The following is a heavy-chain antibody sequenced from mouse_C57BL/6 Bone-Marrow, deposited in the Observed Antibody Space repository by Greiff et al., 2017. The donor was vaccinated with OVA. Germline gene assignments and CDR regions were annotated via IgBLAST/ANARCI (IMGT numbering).Heavy chain of an antibody. Sequence: QVPLQQSGPELLQPGASVKISCKASGYTFTDYYINWVKQRPGQGLEWIGWIFPGSGSTYYNEKFKGKATLTVDKSSSTAYMLLSSLTSEDSAVYFCAREGVYYYGSGDVWGTGTTVTVSS. J-gene: IGHJ1*03. CDR2: IFPGSGST. CDR1: GYTFTDYY. D-gene: IGHD1-1*01. CDR3: AREGVYYYGSGDV. V-gene: IGHV1-75*01.